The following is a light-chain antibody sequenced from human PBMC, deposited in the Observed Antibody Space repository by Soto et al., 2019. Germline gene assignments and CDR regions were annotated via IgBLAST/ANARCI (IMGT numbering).Light chain of an antibody. CDR1: SSNIGSNH. Sequence: QSVLTQPPSASGTPGQRVTISCSGSSSNIGSNHVYWYQQLPGTAPKLLIYDNSHRPSWVPDRFSGSKSGTSASLAISGLRSEDEADYYCAAWDDSLHVVFGGGTKVTVL. CDR2: DNS. J-gene: IGLJ2*01. V-gene: IGLV1-47*02. CDR3: AAWDDSLHVV.